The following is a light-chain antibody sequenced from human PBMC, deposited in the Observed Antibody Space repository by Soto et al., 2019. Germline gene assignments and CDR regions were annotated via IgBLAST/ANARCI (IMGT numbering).Light chain of an antibody. J-gene: IGKJ1*01. CDR1: QSISSW. CDR2: KAS. V-gene: IGKV1-5*03. Sequence: DIQMTQSPSTLSASVGDRVTITCRASQSISSWLAWNQQKPGKAPKLLIYKASTLQSGVPSRFSGSGSGTEFTLVISSLQPDDSATYYCQQYNDNWTFGQGTKVEIK. CDR3: QQYNDNWT.